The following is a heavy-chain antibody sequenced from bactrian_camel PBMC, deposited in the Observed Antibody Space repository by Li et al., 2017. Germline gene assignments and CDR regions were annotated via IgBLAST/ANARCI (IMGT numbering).Heavy chain of an antibody. J-gene: IGHJ4*01. CDR2: MGEGVRE. CDR1: GFTFSLYD. D-gene: IGHD2*01. Sequence: HVQLVESGGGLVQPGGSLKLSCVASGFTFSLYDMAWVRQAPGKGVAGVSGMGEGVREDNVDSVKGRFTISRDNAKNTLYLQLNSLEIEDAAMYYCANSGSQFCSGGYCYTAYCSYWGQGTHVTV. CDR3: ANSGSQFCSGGYCYTAYCSY. V-gene: IGHV3S1*01.